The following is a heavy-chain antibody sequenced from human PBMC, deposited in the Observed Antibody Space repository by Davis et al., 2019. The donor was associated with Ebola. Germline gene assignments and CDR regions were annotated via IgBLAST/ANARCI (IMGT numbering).Heavy chain of an antibody. Sequence: GESLKISCAASGFTFSSYGMHWVRQAPGKGLEWVAVIWYDGSNKYYADSVKGRFTISRDNSKNTLYLQMNSLRAEDTAVYYCATIRPRITMVRGVNFDYWGQGTLVTVSS. CDR2: IWYDGSNK. D-gene: IGHD3-10*01. J-gene: IGHJ4*02. V-gene: IGHV3-33*01. CDR3: ATIRPRITMVRGVNFDY. CDR1: GFTFSSYG.